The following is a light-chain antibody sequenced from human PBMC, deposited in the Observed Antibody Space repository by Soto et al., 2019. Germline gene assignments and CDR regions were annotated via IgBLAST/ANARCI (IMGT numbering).Light chain of an antibody. CDR3: QQYGSSPLVS. Sequence: EIVLTQSPGTLSLSPGERATLSCRASQSVSSSYLAWYQQKPGQAHRLLIYGASSRATGIPDRFSGSGSGRDFTLTISRLEPEDFAVYYCQQYGSSPLVSFGQGKRLEIK. CDR1: QSVSSSY. CDR2: GAS. V-gene: IGKV3-20*01. J-gene: IGKJ5*01.